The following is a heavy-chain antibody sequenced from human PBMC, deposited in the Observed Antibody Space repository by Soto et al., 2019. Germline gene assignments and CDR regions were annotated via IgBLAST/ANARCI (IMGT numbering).Heavy chain of an antibody. D-gene: IGHD4-17*01. CDR1: GGSISSGGYY. CDR2: IYYSGST. CDR3: ARSRGDYGDYFDY. J-gene: IGHJ4*02. Sequence: SETLSLTCTVSGGSISSGGYYWSWIRQHPGKGLEWIGYIYYSGSTYYNPSLKSRVTISVDTSKNQFSLKLSSVTAADTAVYYCARSRGDYGDYFDYWGQGTLVTVSS. V-gene: IGHV4-31*03.